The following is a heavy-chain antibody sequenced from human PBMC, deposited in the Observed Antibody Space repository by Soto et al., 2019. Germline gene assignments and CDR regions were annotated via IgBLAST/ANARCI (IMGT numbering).Heavy chain of an antibody. CDR1: GGSISSSSYY. Sequence: SEMLSLTCTVSGGSISSSSYYWGWIRQPPGKGLEWIGSIYYSGSTYYNPSLKSRVTISVDTSKNQFSLKLSSVTAADTAVYYCARHYYDTLGYWGQGTLVTVSS. V-gene: IGHV4-39*01. CDR3: ARHYYDTLGY. CDR2: IYYSGST. D-gene: IGHD3-22*01. J-gene: IGHJ4*02.